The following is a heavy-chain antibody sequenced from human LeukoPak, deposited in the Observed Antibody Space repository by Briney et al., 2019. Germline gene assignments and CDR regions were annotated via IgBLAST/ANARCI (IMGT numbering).Heavy chain of an antibody. D-gene: IGHD6-6*01. CDR2: INHSGST. CDR1: GGSFSGYY. Sequence: PSETLSLTCAVYGGSFSGYYWSWIRQPPGKGLEWIGEINHSGSTNYNPSLKSRVTISVDKSKNQFSLKLSSVTAADTAVYYCARGGSSIAARPLRYWGQGTLVTVSS. J-gene: IGHJ4*02. V-gene: IGHV4-34*01. CDR3: ARGGSSIAARPLRY.